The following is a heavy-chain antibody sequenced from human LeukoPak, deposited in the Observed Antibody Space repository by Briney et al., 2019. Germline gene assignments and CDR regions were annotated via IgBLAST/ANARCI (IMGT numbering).Heavy chain of an antibody. J-gene: IGHJ3*02. CDR1: GGTFSSYA. D-gene: IGHD1-1*01. CDR3: ADFNRTTAAFDI. V-gene: IGHV1-18*01. Sequence: SVKVSCKASGGTFSSYAISWVRQAPGQGLEWMEWISAYNGNTNYAQKLQGRVTMTTDTSTSTAYMELRSLRSDDTAVYYCADFNRTTAAFDIWGQGTMVTVSS. CDR2: ISAYNGNT.